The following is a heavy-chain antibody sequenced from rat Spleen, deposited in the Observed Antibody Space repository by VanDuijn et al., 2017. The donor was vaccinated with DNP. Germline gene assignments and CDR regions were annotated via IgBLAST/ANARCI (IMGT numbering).Heavy chain of an antibody. J-gene: IGHJ1*01. CDR2: MWSDGDT. D-gene: IGHD1-12*02. CDR3: SRSDGYWYFDF. Sequence: QVQLKESGPGLVQPSQTLSLTCTVSGFSLTSYHVHWVRQPPGKGLEWMGVMWSDGDTSYNSALKSRLSISRDTSKSQLFLKMNSLQTEDTAIYFCSRSDGYWYFDFWGPGTMVTVSS. V-gene: IGHV2-32*01. CDR1: GFSLTSYH.